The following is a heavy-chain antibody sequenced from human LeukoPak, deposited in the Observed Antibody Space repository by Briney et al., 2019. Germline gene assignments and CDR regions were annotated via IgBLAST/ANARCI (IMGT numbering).Heavy chain of an antibody. V-gene: IGHV4-59*01. J-gene: IGHJ3*02. D-gene: IGHD3-10*01. Sequence: SETLSLTCTVSGGSISSYYWSWIRQPPGKGLEWIGYIYYSGSTNYNPSLKSRVTISVDTSKNQFSLELSSVTAADTAVYYCARVRGVVAFDIWGQGTMVTVSS. CDR2: IYYSGST. CDR3: ARVRGVVAFDI. CDR1: GGSISSYY.